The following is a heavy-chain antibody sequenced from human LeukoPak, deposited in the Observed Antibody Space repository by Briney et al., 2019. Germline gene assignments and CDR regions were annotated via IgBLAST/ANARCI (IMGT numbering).Heavy chain of an antibody. CDR1: GGSISSYY. V-gene: IGHV4-59*01. J-gene: IGHJ6*02. CDR2: IYYSGST. Sequence: PSETQSLTCTVSGGSISSYYWSWIRQPPGKGLEWIGYIYYSGSTNYNPSLKSRVTISVDTSKNQFSLKLSSVTAADTAVYYCARSKAAGHYYYYYGMDVWGQGTTVTVSS. D-gene: IGHD6-13*01. CDR3: ARSKAAGHYYYYYGMDV.